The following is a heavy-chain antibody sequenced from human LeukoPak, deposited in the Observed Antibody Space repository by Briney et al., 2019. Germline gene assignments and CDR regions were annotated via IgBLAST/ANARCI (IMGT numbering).Heavy chain of an antibody. Sequence: SETLSLTCTVSSGSVNSYYWSWIRQPPGKGLEWIGYIYYSGSTNYNPSLKSRATISVDTSKNQFSLKLSSVTAADTAVYYCARDVYSSGWYTGGDYWGQGTLVTVSS. D-gene: IGHD6-19*01. CDR3: ARDVYSSGWYTGGDY. J-gene: IGHJ4*02. CDR2: IYYSGST. CDR1: SGSVNSYY. V-gene: IGHV4-59*02.